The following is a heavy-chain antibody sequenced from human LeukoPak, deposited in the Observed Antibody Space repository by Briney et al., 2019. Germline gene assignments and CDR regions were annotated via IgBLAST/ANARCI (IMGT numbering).Heavy chain of an antibody. Sequence: SGTLSLTCAVSGVSISSSEWWIWVRQPPGQGLEWIGEIHRAGRTRYNPSLKSRVTISMDYSKNQFSLKLTSVTAADTAIYYCGKTDIYFNPIDYWGPGSLVTVSS. D-gene: IGHD3-9*01. CDR2: IHRAGRT. J-gene: IGHJ4*02. V-gene: IGHV4-4*02. CDR1: GVSISSSEW. CDR3: GKTDIYFNPIDY.